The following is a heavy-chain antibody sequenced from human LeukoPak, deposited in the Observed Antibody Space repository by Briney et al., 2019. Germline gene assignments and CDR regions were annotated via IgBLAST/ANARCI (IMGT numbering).Heavy chain of an antibody. J-gene: IGHJ4*02. CDR2: IKQDGSEK. V-gene: IGHV3-7*01. CDR1: GFTFGTYW. CDR3: AKDLEIAAAGTPIFDY. Sequence: GGSPRLSCAASGFTFGTYWMSWVRQAPGKGLDCVANIKQDGSEKYYVDSVKGRFTISRDNAKNSLYLQMNSLRAEDTAVYYCAKDLEIAAAGTPIFDYWGQGTLVTVSS. D-gene: IGHD6-13*01.